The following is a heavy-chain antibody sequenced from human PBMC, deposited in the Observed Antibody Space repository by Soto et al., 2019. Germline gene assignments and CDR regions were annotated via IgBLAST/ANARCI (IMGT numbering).Heavy chain of an antibody. CDR3: ARGRIAATQFDY. D-gene: IGHD6-13*01. J-gene: IGHJ4*02. Sequence: PSETLSLTCTVSGGSISSGGYYWSWIRQHPGKGLEWIGYIYYSGSTHYNPSLKSRVTISVDTSKNQFSLKLSSVTAADTAVYYCARGRIAATQFDYWGQGTLVTVSS. V-gene: IGHV4-31*03. CDR2: IYYSGST. CDR1: GGSISSGGYY.